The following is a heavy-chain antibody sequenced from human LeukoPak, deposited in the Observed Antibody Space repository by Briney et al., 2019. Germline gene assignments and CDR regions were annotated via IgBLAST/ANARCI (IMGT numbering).Heavy chain of an antibody. CDR2: INHSGST. J-gene: IGHJ6*03. CDR1: GGSFSGYY. Sequence: SETLSLTCAVYGGSFSGYYWSWIRQPPGKGLEWIGEINHSGSTNYNPSLKSRVTISVDTSKNQFSLKLSSVTAADTAVYYCARPSANYYYYYMDVWGKGTTVTVSS. CDR3: ARPSANYYYYYMDV. V-gene: IGHV4-34*01.